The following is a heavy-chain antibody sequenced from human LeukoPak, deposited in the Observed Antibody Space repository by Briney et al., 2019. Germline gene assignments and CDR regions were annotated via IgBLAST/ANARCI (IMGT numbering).Heavy chain of an antibody. CDR3: AAGGRIAARLPDY. J-gene: IGHJ4*02. Sequence: GGSLRLSCAASGFTFSSYSMNWVRQAPGKGLEWVSYISSSSSTIYYADSVEGRFIISRDNAKNSLYLQMNSLRAEDTAVYYCAAGGRIAARLPDYWGQGTLVTVSS. D-gene: IGHD6-6*01. CDR2: ISSSSSTI. CDR1: GFTFSSYS. V-gene: IGHV3-48*01.